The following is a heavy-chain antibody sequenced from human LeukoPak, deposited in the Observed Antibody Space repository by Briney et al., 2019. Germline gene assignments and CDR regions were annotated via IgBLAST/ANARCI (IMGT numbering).Heavy chain of an antibody. D-gene: IGHD5-12*01. Sequence: PGGSLRLSCAASGFTFSAYWMRWVRQAPGKGLEWVASIKEDGSEKYYVDSVKGRFTISGDNAKNSLYLQMNSLRAEDTAVYYCARLTLSANDWCYDYWGQGTLVTVSS. V-gene: IGHV3-7*01. CDR2: IKEDGSEK. CDR3: ARLTLSANDWCYDY. CDR1: GFTFSAYW. J-gene: IGHJ4*02.